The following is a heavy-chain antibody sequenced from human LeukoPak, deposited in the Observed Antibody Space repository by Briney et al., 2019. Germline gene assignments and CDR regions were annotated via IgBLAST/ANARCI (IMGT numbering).Heavy chain of an antibody. V-gene: IGHV3-48*03. CDR1: GFTFSSYE. D-gene: IGHD1-14*01. Sequence: PGGSLRLSCAASGFTFSSYEMNWVRQAPGEGLEWVSYISCSGSTIYYADSVKGRFTISRDNHKNSLYLEMNSLRAEDTAVYYCASQYPSWLEARKGEPGPYYFDYWGQGTLVTVSS. J-gene: IGHJ4*02. CDR2: ISCSGSTI. CDR3: ASQYPSWLEARKGEPGPYYFDY.